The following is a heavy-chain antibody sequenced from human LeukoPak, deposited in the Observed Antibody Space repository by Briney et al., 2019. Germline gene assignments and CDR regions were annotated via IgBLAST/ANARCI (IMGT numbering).Heavy chain of an antibody. CDR2: IYHSGST. CDR1: GGSISSSNW. J-gene: IGHJ6*02. V-gene: IGHV4-4*02. D-gene: IGHD5-18*01. Sequence: SGTQSLTCAVSGGSISSSNWWSRVRQPPGKGLEWIGEIYHSGSTNYNPSLKSRVTISVDKSKNQFSLKLSSVTAADTAVYYCARGLTDTAMVIYYYYGMDVWGQGTTVTVSS. CDR3: ARGLTDTAMVIYYYYGMDV.